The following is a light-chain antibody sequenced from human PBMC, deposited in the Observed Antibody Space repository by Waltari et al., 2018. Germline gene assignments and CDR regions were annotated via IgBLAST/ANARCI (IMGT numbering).Light chain of an antibody. CDR3: SSYTSSSTLDVV. CDR1: SSDVGGYNY. Sequence: SALTQPAPVSGSPGQSITISCTGTSSDVGGYNYVPWYQQHPGKAPKLMIYDVSNRPSGVSNRFSGSKSGNTASLTISGLQAEDEADYYCSSYTSSSTLDVVFGGGTKLTVL. J-gene: IGLJ2*01. CDR2: DVS. V-gene: IGLV2-14*01.